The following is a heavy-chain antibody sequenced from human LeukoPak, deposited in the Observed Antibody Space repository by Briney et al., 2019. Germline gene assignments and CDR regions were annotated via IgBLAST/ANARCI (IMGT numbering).Heavy chain of an antibody. J-gene: IGHJ4*02. CDR2: IYSGGST. CDR3: AREGGIAAGDY. D-gene: IGHD6-13*01. V-gene: IGHV3-53*01. CDR1: GFTFSSYA. Sequence: SGGSLRLSCAASGFTFSSYAMSWARQAPEKGLEWVSVIYSGGSTYYADSVKGRFTISRDNSKNTLYLQMNSLRAEDTAVYYCAREGGIAAGDYWGQGTLVTVSS.